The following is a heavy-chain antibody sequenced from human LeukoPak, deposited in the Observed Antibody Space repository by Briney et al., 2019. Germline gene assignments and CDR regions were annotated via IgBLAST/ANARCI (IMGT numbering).Heavy chain of an antibody. Sequence: GGSLRLSCAASGFTFSSYAMGWVRQAPGKGLEWVSAISGSGSGGRTYYADSVKGRFTISRDNSKNTLFLQMNSLRAEDTAVYYCAKDSFSTYYYGSGSLDWGQGTLVTVSS. CDR2: ISGSGSGGRT. CDR3: AKDSFSTYYYGSGSLD. J-gene: IGHJ4*02. CDR1: GFTFSSYA. V-gene: IGHV3-23*01. D-gene: IGHD3-10*01.